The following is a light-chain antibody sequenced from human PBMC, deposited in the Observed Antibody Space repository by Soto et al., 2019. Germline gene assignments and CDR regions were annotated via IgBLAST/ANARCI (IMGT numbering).Light chain of an antibody. V-gene: IGKV1-5*01. CDR3: LQYSGSSYT. CDR1: QFIDRW. Sequence: DIQLTQSPSTLSASVGDRVTLTCRASQFIDRWLAWYQQKPGKAPQYLIFDASSLYGGVPLRFSGSGSGTEFTLTITSLQPDDSATYYCLQYSGSSYTFGQGTKVDIK. CDR2: DAS. J-gene: IGKJ2*01.